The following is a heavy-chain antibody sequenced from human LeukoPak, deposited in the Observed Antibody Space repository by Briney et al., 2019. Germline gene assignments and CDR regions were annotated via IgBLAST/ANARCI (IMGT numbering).Heavy chain of an antibody. V-gene: IGHV4-59*01. CDR3: AREPMTYYDILTGYSQGLLFDL. D-gene: IGHD3-9*01. CDR2: IYYSGST. CDR1: GGSISSYY. J-gene: IGHJ2*01. Sequence: SETLSLTCTVSGGSISSYYWSWIRQPPGKGLEWIGYIYYSGSTNYNPSLKSRVTISVDTSKNQFSLKLSSVTAADTAVYYCAREPMTYYDILTGYSQGLLFDLWGRGTLVTVSS.